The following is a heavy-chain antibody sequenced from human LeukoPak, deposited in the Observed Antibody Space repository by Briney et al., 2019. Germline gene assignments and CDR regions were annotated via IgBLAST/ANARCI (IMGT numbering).Heavy chain of an antibody. V-gene: IGHV3-30*03. D-gene: IGHD3-9*01. CDR3: AREYYDILTGLLGSLDY. J-gene: IGHJ4*02. Sequence: GGSLRLSCAASGFTFSSCGMHWVRQAPGKGLEWVAVISYDGSNKYYADSVKGRFTISRDNSKNTLCLQMNSLRAEDTAVYYCAREYYDILTGLLGSLDYWGQGTLVTVSS. CDR2: ISYDGSNK. CDR1: GFTFSSCG.